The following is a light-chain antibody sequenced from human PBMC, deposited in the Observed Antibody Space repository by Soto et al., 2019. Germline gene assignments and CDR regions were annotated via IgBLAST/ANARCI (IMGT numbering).Light chain of an antibody. V-gene: IGLV2-8*01. CDR2: EVS. J-gene: IGLJ1*01. Sequence: QSALTQPPSASGSPGQSVTISCTGTSSDVGAHNFVSWHQQHPGKAPQLMVYEVSKRPSGVPDRFSGSKSGNTASLTVSGLQAEDEADYYCSSYAGSNNYVFGPGTKLTVL. CDR3: SSYAGSNNYV. CDR1: SSDVGAHNF.